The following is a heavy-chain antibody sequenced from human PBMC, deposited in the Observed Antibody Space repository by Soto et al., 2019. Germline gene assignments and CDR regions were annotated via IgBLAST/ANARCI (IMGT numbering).Heavy chain of an antibody. D-gene: IGHD4-17*01. CDR1: GFTFSSYD. CDR3: EGWDGANSAGLYGIDC. Sequence: PGGSLRLSCAASGFTFSSYDMHWVRQATGKGLEWVSAIGTAGDPYYPGSVKGRFTISRENAKNSLYLQMNSLRAGDTAAYYCEGWDGANSAGLYGIDCWGQGAKVAV. J-gene: IGHJ6*01. V-gene: IGHV3-13*05. CDR2: IGTAGDP.